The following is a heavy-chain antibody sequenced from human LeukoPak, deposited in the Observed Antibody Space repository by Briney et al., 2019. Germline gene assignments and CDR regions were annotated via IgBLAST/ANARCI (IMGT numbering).Heavy chain of an antibody. CDR1: GFTFSSYS. J-gene: IGHJ5*02. CDR2: ISSSSSYI. D-gene: IGHD5-12*01. Sequence: GGSLRLSCAASGFTFSSYSMNWVRQAPGKGLEWVSSISSSSSYIYYADSVKGRFTISRDNAKNSLYLQMNSLRAEDTAVYYCAREGSGYDYFIHRFDPWGQGTLVTVSS. CDR3: AREGSGYDYFIHRFDP. V-gene: IGHV3-21*01.